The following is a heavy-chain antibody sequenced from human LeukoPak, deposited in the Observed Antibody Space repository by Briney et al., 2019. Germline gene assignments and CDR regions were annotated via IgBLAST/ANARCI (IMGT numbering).Heavy chain of an antibody. CDR2: IYSGGST. CDR1: GFTVSSNY. V-gene: IGHV3-66*04. J-gene: IGHJ3*02. CDR3: AGPSSSWVRDALDI. D-gene: IGHD6-13*01. Sequence: GGSLRLSCAASGFTVSSNYMSWVRQAPGKGLEWVSVIYSGGSTYYADSVKGRFTISRDNSKNTLYLQMNSLRAEDTAVYYCAGPSSSWVRDALDIWGQGTMVTVSS.